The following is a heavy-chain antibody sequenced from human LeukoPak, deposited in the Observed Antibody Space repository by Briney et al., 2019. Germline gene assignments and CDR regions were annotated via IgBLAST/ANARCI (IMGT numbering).Heavy chain of an antibody. CDR3: ARLGFVVPAVIFDY. J-gene: IGHJ4*02. Sequence: PGGSLRLSCAASGFTFSSYAMSWVRQAPGKGLEWVSAIIGSGSSTYYADSVKGRFTISRDNSKNTLFLQMNSLRAEDTAMYYCARLGFVVPAVIFDYWGQGTLVTVSS. V-gene: IGHV3-23*01. CDR1: GFTFSSYA. CDR2: IIGSGSST. D-gene: IGHD2-2*02.